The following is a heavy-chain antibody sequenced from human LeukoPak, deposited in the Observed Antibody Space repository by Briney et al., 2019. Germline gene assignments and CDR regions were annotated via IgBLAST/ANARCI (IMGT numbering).Heavy chain of an antibody. V-gene: IGHV3-66*01. CDR1: GFTVSDNY. CDR3: AGGYRAYDYLDY. D-gene: IGHD5-12*01. CDR2: IYIGGTT. J-gene: IGHJ4*02. Sequence: GGSLRLSRAVSGFTVSDNYINWVRQAPGKGLEWVSVIYIGGTTYYTDSVKGRFIISRDNSKNTVYLQMNSLRAEDTAVYYCAGGYRAYDYLDYWGQGTLVTVSS.